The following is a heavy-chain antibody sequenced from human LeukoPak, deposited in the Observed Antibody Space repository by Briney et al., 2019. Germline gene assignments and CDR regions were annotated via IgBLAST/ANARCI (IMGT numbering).Heavy chain of an antibody. CDR3: ARYPGRYYYMDV. V-gene: IGHV4-34*01. J-gene: IGHJ6*03. Sequence: PSETLSLTCAVYGGSFSGYYWSWIRQPPGKGLEWIGEINHSGSTNYNPSLKSRVTISVDTSKNQFSLKLSSVTAADTAVYYCARYPGRYYYMDVWGKGTTVTVSS. CDR2: INHSGST. CDR1: GGSFSGYY.